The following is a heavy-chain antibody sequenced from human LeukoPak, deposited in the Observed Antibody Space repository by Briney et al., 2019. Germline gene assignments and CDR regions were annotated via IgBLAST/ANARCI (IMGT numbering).Heavy chain of an antibody. CDR1: GFTFSSYW. J-gene: IGHJ4*02. V-gene: IGHV3-7*01. CDR2: IKQDGSEK. CDR3: AREIGGVPGDLFDY. D-gene: IGHD3-10*01. Sequence: PGGSLRLSCVASGFTFSSYWMTWVRQAPGKGLEWVANIKQDGSEKYYVDSVKGRFTISRDSAKSSLFLQMNSLRAEDTAVYYCAREIGGVPGDLFDYWGQGTLVNVSS.